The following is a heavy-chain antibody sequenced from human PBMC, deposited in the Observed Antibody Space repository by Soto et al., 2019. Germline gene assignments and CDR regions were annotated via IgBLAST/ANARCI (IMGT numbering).Heavy chain of an antibody. J-gene: IGHJ5*02. V-gene: IGHV4-39*01. CDR1: GGSISSSSYY. Sequence: SETLSLTCTVSGGSISSSSYYWGWIRQPPGKGLEWIGSIYYSGSTYYNPSLKSRVTISVDTSKNQFSLKLSSVTAADTAVYYCARQESGYDSNWFDPWGQGTLVTVSS. CDR3: ARQESGYDSNWFDP. D-gene: IGHD5-12*01. CDR2: IYYSGST.